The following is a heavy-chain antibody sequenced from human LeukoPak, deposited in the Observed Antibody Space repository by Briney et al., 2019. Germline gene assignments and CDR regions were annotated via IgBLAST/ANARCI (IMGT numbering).Heavy chain of an antibody. CDR3: ARRGRYDSPAD. CDR1: GGTFSSYA. V-gene: IGHV1-69*06. J-gene: IGHJ4*03. CDR2: IIPIFGTA. D-gene: IGHD3-3*01. Sequence: AASVKVSCKASGGTFSSYAISWVRQAPGQGLEWMGGIIPIFGTANYTQKFQGRVTITADKSTSTLYLEMSSLRSEDTAVYYCARRGRYDSPADWGKGTLVTVSS.